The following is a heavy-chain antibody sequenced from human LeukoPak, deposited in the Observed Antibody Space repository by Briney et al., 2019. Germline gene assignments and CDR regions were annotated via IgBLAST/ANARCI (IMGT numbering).Heavy chain of an antibody. CDR3: ARDRIAGGAFDI. D-gene: IGHD6-13*01. CDR1: GGTFTGYY. J-gene: IGHJ3*02. V-gene: IGHV1-2*02. CDR2: INPNSGGT. Sequence: ASVKVSCKASGGTFTGYYMHWVRQAPGQGLEWMGWINPNSGGTNYAQKFQGRVTMTRDTSISTAYMELSRLRSDDTAVYYCARDRIAGGAFDIWGQGTMVTVSS.